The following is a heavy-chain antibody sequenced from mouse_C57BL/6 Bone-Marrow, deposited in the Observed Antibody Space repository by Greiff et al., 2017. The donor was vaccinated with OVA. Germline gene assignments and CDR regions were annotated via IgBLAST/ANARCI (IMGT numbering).Heavy chain of an antibody. J-gene: IGHJ4*01. Sequence: VQRVESGPGLVQPSQSLSITCTVSGFSLTSYGVHWVRQSPGKGLEWLGVIWRGGSTDYNAAFMSRLSITKDNSKSQVFFKMNSLQADDTAIYYCAKNGMIRGAMDYWGQGTSVTVSS. CDR3: AKNGMIRGAMDY. D-gene: IGHD2-4*01. CDR1: GFSLTSYG. CDR2: IWRGGST. V-gene: IGHV2-5*01.